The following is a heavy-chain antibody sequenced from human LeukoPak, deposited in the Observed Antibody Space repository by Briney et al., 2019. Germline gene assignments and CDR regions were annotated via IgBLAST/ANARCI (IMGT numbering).Heavy chain of an antibody. CDR1: GFTFSSYS. J-gene: IGHJ4*02. Sequence: PGGSLRLSCAASGFTFSSYSMNWVRQAPGKGLEWVSSISSSSSYIYYADSAKGRFTISRDNARNSLYLQMNSLRAEDTAVYYCARETYCGGDCYVQYYFDYWGQGTLVTVSS. CDR3: ARETYCGGDCYVQYYFDY. D-gene: IGHD2-21*02. V-gene: IGHV3-21*01. CDR2: ISSSSSYI.